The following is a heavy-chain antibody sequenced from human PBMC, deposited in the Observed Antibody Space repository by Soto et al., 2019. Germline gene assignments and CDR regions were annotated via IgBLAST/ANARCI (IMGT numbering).Heavy chain of an antibody. CDR3: ARAFGHYGSGSSHHYYYYYYMDV. D-gene: IGHD3-10*01. CDR1: GGSFSGYY. Sequence: KASETLSLTCAVYGGSFSGYYWSWIRQPPGKGLEWIGEINHSGSTNYNPSLKSRVTISVDTSKNQFSLKLSSVTAADTAVYYCARAFGHYGSGSSHHYYYYYYMDVWGKGTTVTVSS. J-gene: IGHJ6*03. V-gene: IGHV4-34*01. CDR2: INHSGST.